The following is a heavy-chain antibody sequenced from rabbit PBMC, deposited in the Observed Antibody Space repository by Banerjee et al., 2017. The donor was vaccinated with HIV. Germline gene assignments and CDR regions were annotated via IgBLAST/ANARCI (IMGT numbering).Heavy chain of an antibody. V-gene: IGHV1S40*01. CDR2: IYAVSSGST. CDR3: TRSYDVRSAWYEYLHL. Sequence: QSLEESGGDLVKPGASLTLTCTASGFSFSSSYWICWVRQAPGKGLEWIGCIYAVSSGSTYYASWAKGRFTISKTSSTTVTLQMTSLTAADTATYFCTRSYDVRSAWYEYLHLWGQGTLVTVS. CDR1: GFSFSSSYW. D-gene: IGHD7-1*01. J-gene: IGHJ3*01.